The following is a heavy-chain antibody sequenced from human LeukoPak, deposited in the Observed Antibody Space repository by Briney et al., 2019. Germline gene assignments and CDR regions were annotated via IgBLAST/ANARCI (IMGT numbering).Heavy chain of an antibody. D-gene: IGHD2-15*01. Sequence: GGSLRLSCAASGFTFNQYPMSWVRQAPEKGLEWVSAISDSGGSKYDADSVEGRFTISRDNSKNTLYLQMNNLRAEDTAIYYCARQRGYCSSGTCYFDSWGQGTLVSVSS. V-gene: IGHV3-23*01. CDR2: ISDSGGSK. CDR3: ARQRGYCSSGTCYFDS. CDR1: GFTFNQYP. J-gene: IGHJ4*02.